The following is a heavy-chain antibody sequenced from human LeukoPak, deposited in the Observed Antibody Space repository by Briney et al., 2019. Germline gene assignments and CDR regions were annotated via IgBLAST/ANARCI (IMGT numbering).Heavy chain of an antibody. CDR2: ISYDGDNK. J-gene: IGHJ5*02. CDR1: GFTFRSYA. V-gene: IGHV3-30*04. CDR3: ARGYSSGWSNWFDP. D-gene: IGHD6-19*01. Sequence: GTSLRLSCAASGFTFRSYAMHWVRQAPGEGLEWVAIISYDGDNKYYADSVKGRFTISRDNSKNTLYLQMNSLRAEDTALYYCARGYSSGWSNWFDPWGQGTLVTVSS.